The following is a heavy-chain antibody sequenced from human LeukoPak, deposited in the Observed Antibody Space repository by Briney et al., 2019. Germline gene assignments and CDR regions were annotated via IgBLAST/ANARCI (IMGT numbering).Heavy chain of an antibody. J-gene: IGHJ4*02. D-gene: IGHD3-22*01. V-gene: IGHV3-23*01. CDR3: AKSPLDSSITIYFDY. CDR1: GFTFSIYA. Sequence: GGSLRLSCAASGFTFSIYAMSWVRQAPGKGLEWVSALTDSGGNTYYAGSVKGRFTISRDNSKNTLHLQMNSLRAEDTAIYYCAKSPLDSSITIYFDYWGQGTLVTVSS. CDR2: LTDSGGNT.